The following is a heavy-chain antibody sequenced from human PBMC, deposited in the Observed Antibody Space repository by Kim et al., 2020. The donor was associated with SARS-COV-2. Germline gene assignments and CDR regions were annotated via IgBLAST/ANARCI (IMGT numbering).Heavy chain of an antibody. CDR3: ARDLPYYYGSGSYSHYFDY. D-gene: IGHD3-10*01. CDR1: GDSVSSNSAA. J-gene: IGHJ4*02. CDR2: TYYRSKWYN. V-gene: IGHV6-1*01. Sequence: SQTLSLTCVISGDSVSSNSAAWNWIRQSPSRGLEWLGRTYYRSKWYNDYAVSVKSRITINPDTSKNQFSLQLNSVTPEDTAVYYCARDLPYYYGSGSYSHYFDYWGQGTLVTVSS.